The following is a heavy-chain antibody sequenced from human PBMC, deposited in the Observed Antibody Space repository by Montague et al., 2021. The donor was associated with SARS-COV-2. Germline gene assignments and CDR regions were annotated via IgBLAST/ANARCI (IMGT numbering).Heavy chain of an antibody. Sequence: ETLSLMCAVSGGSISSSNWWSWVRQPPGKGLEWIGEIYHSGSTNYNTSLKSRVTISVDKSKNQFSLKLSSVTAADTAVYYCASRGAGWFGSNPERFDYWGQGTLVTVSS. J-gene: IGHJ4*02. D-gene: IGHD3-10*01. V-gene: IGHV4-4*02. CDR2: IYHSGST. CDR3: ASRGAGWFGSNPERFDY. CDR1: GGSISSSNW.